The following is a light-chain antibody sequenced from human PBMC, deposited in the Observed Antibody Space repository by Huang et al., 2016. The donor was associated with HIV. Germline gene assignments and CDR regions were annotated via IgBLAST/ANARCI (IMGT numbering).Light chain of an antibody. CDR3: QQFGSSPPYS. CDR1: QSVNNNY. J-gene: IGKJ2*03. V-gene: IGKV3-20*01. CDR2: RAS. Sequence: EILLTQSPDTLSLAPGERAPPSCRASQSVNNNYLAWYEQKPRQAPRLRSYRASTRATGSPDRFSGSGSGTDFTLTISRLEPDDFAVYYCQQFGSSPPYSFGQGTKLEIK.